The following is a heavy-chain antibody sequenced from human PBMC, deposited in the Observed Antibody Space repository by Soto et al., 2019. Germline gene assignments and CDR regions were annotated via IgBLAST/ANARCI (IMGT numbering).Heavy chain of an antibody. CDR1: GGTFSSYP. CDR3: ADIVVADTGMDV. CDR2: IIPILGIA. V-gene: IGHV1-69*02. Sequence: QVQLVQSGAEVKKPASSVKVSCKASGGTFSSYPISWVRQAPGQGLEWMGRIIPILGIANYAQKFQGRVTITADKAASTDYMELRSLRSEDTAVYYCADIVVADTGMDVWGQGTTVTVS. D-gene: IGHD2-15*01. J-gene: IGHJ6*02.